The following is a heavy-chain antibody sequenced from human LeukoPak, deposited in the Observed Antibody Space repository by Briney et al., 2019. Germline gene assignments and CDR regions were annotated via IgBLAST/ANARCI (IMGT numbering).Heavy chain of an antibody. D-gene: IGHD2-15*01. CDR3: AREDVVVVAATQGMDV. V-gene: IGHV3-21*01. Sequence: TGGSLRLSCAASGFTFSSYSMNWVRQAPGKGLEWVSSISSSSSYIYYADSVKGRFTISRDNAKNSLYQQMNSLRAEDTAVYYCAREDVVVVAATQGMDVWGQGTTVTVSS. CDR2: ISSSSSYI. CDR1: GFTFSSYS. J-gene: IGHJ6*02.